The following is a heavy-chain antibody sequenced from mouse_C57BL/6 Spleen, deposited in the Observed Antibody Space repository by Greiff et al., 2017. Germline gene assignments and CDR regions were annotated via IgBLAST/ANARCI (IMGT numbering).Heavy chain of an antibody. V-gene: IGHV1-55*01. J-gene: IGHJ4*01. CDR2: IYPGSGT. D-gene: IGHD1-1*01. CDR3: ASYYDSSYYAMDY. Sequence: VQLQQPGAELVKPGASVKMSCKASGYTFTSYWINWVKQRPGQGLEWIGDIYPGSGTNYNEKFKSKATLTVETSSSTAYMQLSSLTSEDSAVYYCASYYDSSYYAMDYWGQGTSVTVSS. CDR1: GYTFTSYW.